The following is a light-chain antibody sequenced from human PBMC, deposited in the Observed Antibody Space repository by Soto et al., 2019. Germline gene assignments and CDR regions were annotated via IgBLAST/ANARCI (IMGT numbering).Light chain of an antibody. CDR3: MQALHTPR. CDR1: QSLLHSNGYVY. Sequence: EIVVTQSPLSLPVTPGEPASISCRSSQSLLHSNGYVYLDWNLQKPGQSPQLLIYLASNRASGVPDRFSGSGSGTDFTLKISRVEAEDVGIYYCMQALHTPRFGQGTKVEIK. J-gene: IGKJ1*01. V-gene: IGKV2-28*01. CDR2: LAS.